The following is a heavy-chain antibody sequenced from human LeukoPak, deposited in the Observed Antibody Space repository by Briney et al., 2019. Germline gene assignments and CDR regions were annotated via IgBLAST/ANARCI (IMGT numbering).Heavy chain of an antibody. D-gene: IGHD6-6*01. CDR3: AKASGQLVPNSFFDY. CDR1: GFTLSTYE. CDR2: IGRYGVTT. Sequence: GSLRLSCAASGFTLSTYEMNWVRQAPGKGLEWVAYIGRYGVTTYYADSVKGRFTISRDNSKNTLYLQMNSLRAEDTAVYYCAKASGQLVPNSFFDYWGQGTLVTVSS. J-gene: IGHJ4*02. V-gene: IGHV3-23*01.